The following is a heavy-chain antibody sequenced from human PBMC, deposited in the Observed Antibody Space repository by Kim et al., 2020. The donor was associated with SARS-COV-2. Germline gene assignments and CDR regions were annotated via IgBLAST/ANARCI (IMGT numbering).Heavy chain of an antibody. J-gene: IGHJ4*02. CDR1: GIPFSNAW. Sequence: GGSLRLSCAVSGIPFSNAWFNWVRQAPGKGLEWVGRIKGRSDGGTGDLAAPVKGRFAISRDDSKNMLYLVMNSLRTDDSGVYYCTTVSMRWGQGTLVTVS. V-gene: IGHV3-15*01. CDR2: IKGRSDGGTG. CDR3: TTVSMR. D-gene: IGHD3-16*01.